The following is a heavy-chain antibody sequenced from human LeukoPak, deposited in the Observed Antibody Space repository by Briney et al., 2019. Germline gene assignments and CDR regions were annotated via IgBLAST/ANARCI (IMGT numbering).Heavy chain of an antibody. CDR3: ARESRPLGWVDY. CDR1: GGSISNYY. CDR2: IYTSGST. V-gene: IGHV4-4*07. D-gene: IGHD7-27*01. J-gene: IGHJ4*02. Sequence: SETLSLTCTVSGGSISNYYWSWFRQPAGKGLEWIGRIYTSGSTNYNPSLKSRVIISVDTSKNQFSLKLSSVTAADTAVYYCARESRPLGWVDYWGQGTLVTVSS.